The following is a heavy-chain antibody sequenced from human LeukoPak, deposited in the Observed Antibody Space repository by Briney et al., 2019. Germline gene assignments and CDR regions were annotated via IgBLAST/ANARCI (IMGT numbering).Heavy chain of an antibody. CDR3: AKAANGDYFDY. Sequence: PGGSLRLSCAASGFTFSSYAMSWVRQAPGKGLEWVAGISWNRGSIGYADSVKGRFTISRDNAKNSLYLQMNSLRAEDMALYYCAKAANGDYFDYWGQGTLVTVSS. CDR1: GFTFSSYA. CDR2: ISWNRGSI. J-gene: IGHJ4*02. D-gene: IGHD4-17*01. V-gene: IGHV3-9*03.